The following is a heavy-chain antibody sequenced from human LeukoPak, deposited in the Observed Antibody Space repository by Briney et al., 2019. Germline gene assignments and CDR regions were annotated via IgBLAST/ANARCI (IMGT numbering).Heavy chain of an antibody. J-gene: IGHJ4*02. V-gene: IGHV3-21*01. Sequence: GGSLRLSCAASGFTFSSYSMNWVRQAPGKGLEWVSSISSSSSYIYYADSVKGRFTISRDNAKNSLYLQMNSLRAEDTAVYYCARGASGSCSSTSCYTIGYWGQGTLVTVSS. CDR1: GFTFSSYS. D-gene: IGHD2-2*02. CDR3: ARGASGSCSSTSCYTIGY. CDR2: ISSSSSYI.